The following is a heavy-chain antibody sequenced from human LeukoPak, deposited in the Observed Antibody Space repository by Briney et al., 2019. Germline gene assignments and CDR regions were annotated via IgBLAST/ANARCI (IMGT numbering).Heavy chain of an antibody. V-gene: IGHV1-18*01. Sequence: ASVKVSCKASGYTFTSYGISWVRQAPGQGLEWMGWISAYNGNTNYAQKLQGRVTMTTDTSTSTAYMELRSLRSDDTAVYYCARDVIRDTAMARDAFDIWGQGTMVTVSS. D-gene: IGHD5-18*01. CDR3: ARDVIRDTAMARDAFDI. CDR1: GYTFTSYG. J-gene: IGHJ3*02. CDR2: ISAYNGNT.